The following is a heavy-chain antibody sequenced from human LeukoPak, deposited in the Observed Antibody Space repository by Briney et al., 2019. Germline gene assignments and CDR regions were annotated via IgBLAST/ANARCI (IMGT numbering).Heavy chain of an antibody. CDR1: GFTFSDSW. J-gene: IGHJ6*02. CDR2: MNQDGSEK. D-gene: IGHD3-16*01. Sequence: GGSLRLSCAASGFTFSDSWMSWVRQAPGKGLEWVANMNQDGSEKDYVDSVKGRFTISRDNARNSLYLQTGSLRAEGTAVYYCATYTHWVAGDVWGQGTTVTVSS. CDR3: ATYTHWVAGDV. V-gene: IGHV3-7*01.